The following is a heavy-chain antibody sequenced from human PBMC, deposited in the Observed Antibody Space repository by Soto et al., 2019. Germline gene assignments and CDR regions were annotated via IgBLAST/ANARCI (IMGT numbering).Heavy chain of an antibody. J-gene: IGHJ4*02. CDR1: GYTFTSYA. CDR3: ARDSYCSGGSCSQHCDY. V-gene: IGHV1-3*01. D-gene: IGHD2-15*01. CDR2: INAGNGNT. Sequence: QVQLVQSGAEVKKPRASVKVSCKASGYTFTSYAMHWVRQAPGQRLEWMGWINAGNGNTKYSQKFQGRVTITRDTSASTAYMELSSLRSEDTAVYYCARDSYCSGGSCSQHCDYWGQGTLVTVSS.